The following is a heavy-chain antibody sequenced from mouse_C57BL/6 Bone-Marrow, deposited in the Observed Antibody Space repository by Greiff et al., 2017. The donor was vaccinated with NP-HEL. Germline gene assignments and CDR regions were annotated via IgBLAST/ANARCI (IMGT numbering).Heavy chain of an antibody. CDR3: ARKEDSAYGRDYFDY. Sequence: VQLQQSGPELVKPGASVKIPCKASGYTFTDYNMDWVKQSHGKSLEWIGDINPNNGGTNYNQKFKGKATLTVDKSSSTAYMQLRSLTSEDTAVYYCARKEDSAYGRDYFDYWGKGTTLTVSS. D-gene: IGHD6-1*01. J-gene: IGHJ2*01. V-gene: IGHV1-18*01. CDR1: GYTFTDYN. CDR2: INPNNGGT.